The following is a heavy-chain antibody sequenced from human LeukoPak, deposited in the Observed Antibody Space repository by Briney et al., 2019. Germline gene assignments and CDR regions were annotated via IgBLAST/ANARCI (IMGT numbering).Heavy chain of an antibody. V-gene: IGHV4-39*01. CDR1: GVSISSSNYY. J-gene: IGHJ5*01. D-gene: IGHD2-21*02. Sequence: TSETLSLTCIVSGVSISSSNYYWGWVRQPPGKGLEWIGNIYSSGSTYYNSSLKSRVTISIDTSNNQVSLKMSSMTAADTAVYYCAKSDGYGLIDSWGQGTLVTVSS. CDR2: IYSSGST. CDR3: AKSDGYGLIDS.